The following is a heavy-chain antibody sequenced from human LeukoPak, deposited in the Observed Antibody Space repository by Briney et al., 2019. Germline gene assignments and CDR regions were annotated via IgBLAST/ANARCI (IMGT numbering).Heavy chain of an antibody. CDR3: ATRGVLRYFDWLFSF. Sequence: GGSLRLSCVASGFTFSSYGMHWVRQAPGKGLEWVAVISYDGSNKYYADSVKGRFTISRDNSKNTLYLQMNSLRAEDTAVYYCATRGVLRYFDWLFSFWGQGTLVTVSS. CDR1: GFTFSSYG. D-gene: IGHD3-9*01. J-gene: IGHJ4*02. CDR2: ISYDGSNK. V-gene: IGHV3-30*03.